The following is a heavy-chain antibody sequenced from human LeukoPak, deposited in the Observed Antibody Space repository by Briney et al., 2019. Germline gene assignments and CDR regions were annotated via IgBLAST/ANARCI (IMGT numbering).Heavy chain of an antibody. CDR3: AKDRLMYHILSGFHY. CDR1: RFTLSVDS. Sequence: QNVGSPRLSCAASRFTLSVDSMHGVRQAPGKGLECVAFIWYDGSNKYYADSARGRFTFSRDSSKNTLYLHMNSLRAEARALFYFAKDRLMYHILSGFHYWGQGNLVTVSS. J-gene: IGHJ4*02. D-gene: IGHD3-9*01. V-gene: IGHV3-30*02. CDR2: IWYDGSNK.